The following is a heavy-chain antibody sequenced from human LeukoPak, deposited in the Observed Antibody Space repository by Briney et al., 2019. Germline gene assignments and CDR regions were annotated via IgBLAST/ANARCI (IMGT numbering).Heavy chain of an antibody. CDR2: ISHIGRT. V-gene: IGHV4-59*11. J-gene: IGHJ6*03. CDR3: ASRPIIDFWSGDTYHFYMDV. Sequence: SETLSLTCAVSGDSFSSHYWTWIRQSPGTGLEWIGYISHIGRTNYNPPLKSRVTISIDTSKNQFSLKLRSVTAADTAVYYCASRPIIDFWSGDTYHFYMDVWGKGTTVTVSS. D-gene: IGHD3-3*01. CDR1: GDSFSSHY.